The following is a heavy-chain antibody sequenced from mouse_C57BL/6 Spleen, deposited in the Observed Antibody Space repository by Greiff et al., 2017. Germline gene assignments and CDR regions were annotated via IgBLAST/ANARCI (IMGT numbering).Heavy chain of an antibody. V-gene: IGHV5-6*01. D-gene: IGHD2-2*01. CDR1: GFTFSSYG. J-gene: IGHJ4*01. CDR2: ISSGGSYT. Sequence: EVQLVESGGDLVKPGGSLKLSCAASGFTFSSYGMSWVRQTPDKRLEWVATISSGGSYTYYPDSVKGRFTISRDNAKNTLYLQMSSLKSEDTAMYYCARHSAYGSYAIDYWGQGTSVTVSS. CDR3: ARHSAYGSYAIDY.